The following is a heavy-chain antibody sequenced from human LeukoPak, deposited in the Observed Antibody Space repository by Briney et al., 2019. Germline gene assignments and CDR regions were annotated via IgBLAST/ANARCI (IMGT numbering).Heavy chain of an antibody. CDR3: ARVPPEAPYGDYVGHWFDP. J-gene: IGHJ5*02. D-gene: IGHD4-17*01. Sequence: SEALSLTCAVYGGSFSGYYWSWISQPPGKGLEWIGYIYYSGSTYYNPSLKRRVTISVDTSKNQFSLKLSSVTAADTAVYYCARVPPEAPYGDYVGHWFDPWGQGPLVTVSS. CDR2: IYYSGST. V-gene: IGHV4-30-4*01. CDR1: GGSFSGYY.